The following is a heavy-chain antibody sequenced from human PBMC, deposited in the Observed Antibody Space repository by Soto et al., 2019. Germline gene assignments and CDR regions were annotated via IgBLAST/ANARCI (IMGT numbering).Heavy chain of an antibody. CDR3: AKGYYSGYDLAYFDY. Sequence: GGSLRVSCAASGFSFDDCAMTWVRQATGKGLEWVSAISGSGDNTYYADSVKGRFTISRDNSRNTLYLQLNTLRAEDTALYYCAKGYYSGYDLAYFDYWGQGTLVTVSS. CDR2: ISGSGDNT. D-gene: IGHD5-12*01. V-gene: IGHV3-23*01. CDR1: GFSFDDCA. J-gene: IGHJ4*02.